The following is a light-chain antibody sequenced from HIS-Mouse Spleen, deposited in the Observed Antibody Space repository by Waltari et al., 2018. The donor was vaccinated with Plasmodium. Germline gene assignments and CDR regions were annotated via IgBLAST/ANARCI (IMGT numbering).Light chain of an antibody. Sequence: DIQMTQSPSSLSASVGDRVTITCRASQSISSYLNWYQQKPGKAPKLLIYAASSLQRWVPSRFSGSGSGTDFTLTISSLQPEDFATYYCQQNYNTWTFGQGTKVEIK. CDR2: AAS. J-gene: IGKJ1*01. CDR1: QSISSY. V-gene: IGKV1-39*01. CDR3: QQNYNTWT.